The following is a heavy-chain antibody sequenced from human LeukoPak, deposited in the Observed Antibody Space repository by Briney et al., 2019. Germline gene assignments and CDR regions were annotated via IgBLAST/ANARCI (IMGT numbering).Heavy chain of an antibody. D-gene: IGHD5-24*01. V-gene: IGHV3-7*01. CDR3: ARDRVATTDY. J-gene: IGHJ4*02. Sequence: PGGTLRLSCAVSGFTFSSYWMSWVRQAPGKGLEWVANIKQDGSEKYYVDSVKGRFTISRDNAKNSLYLQMNSLRAEDTAVYYCARDRVATTDYWGQGTLVTVSS. CDR1: GFTFSSYW. CDR2: IKQDGSEK.